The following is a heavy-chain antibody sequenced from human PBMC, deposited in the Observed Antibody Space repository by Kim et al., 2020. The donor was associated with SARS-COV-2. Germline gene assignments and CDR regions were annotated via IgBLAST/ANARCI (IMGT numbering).Heavy chain of an antibody. CDR3: ARGITAGVDY. Sequence: TGYAQKFQGRVTMTRDTSINTAYMELSSLRSEGTAVYYCARGITAGVDYWGQGTLVTVSS. J-gene: IGHJ4*02. CDR2: T. D-gene: IGHD1-20*01. V-gene: IGHV1-8*01.